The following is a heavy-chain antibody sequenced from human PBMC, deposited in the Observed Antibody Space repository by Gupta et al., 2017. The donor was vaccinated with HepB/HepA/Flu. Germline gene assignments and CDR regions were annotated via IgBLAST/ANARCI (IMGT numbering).Heavy chain of an antibody. V-gene: IGHV1-18*01. CDR1: GYTFNSYG. CDR2: ISAYNGNT. J-gene: IGHJ3*02. D-gene: IGHD1-7*01. CDR3: ARDISRGNYTAFDI. Sequence: QVPLVQAGAEVKKPGASVKGSCKASGYTFNSYGISGVRQAPGQGLEWMGWISAYNGNTNYAQKLQGRVTMTKDTSTSTAYMELRSLRSDDTAVYYCARDISRGNYTAFDIWGQGTMVTVSS.